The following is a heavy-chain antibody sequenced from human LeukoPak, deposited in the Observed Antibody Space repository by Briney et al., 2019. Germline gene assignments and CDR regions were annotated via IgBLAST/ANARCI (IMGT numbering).Heavy chain of an antibody. V-gene: IGHV4-59*01. CDR3: ARDRLLEDRDFYSYYYMDV. CDR1: GGSFSGYY. CDR2: IYYSGST. J-gene: IGHJ6*03. Sequence: HPSETLSLTRAVYGGSFSGYYWSWIRQPPGKGLEWIGYIYYSGSTNYNTSLKSRVTISVDTSKTHFSLILTSVTAADTAVYYCARDRLLEDRDFYSYYYMDVWGKGTTVTVSS. D-gene: IGHD1-1*01.